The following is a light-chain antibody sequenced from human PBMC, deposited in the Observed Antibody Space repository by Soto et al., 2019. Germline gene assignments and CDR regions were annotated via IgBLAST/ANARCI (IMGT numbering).Light chain of an antibody. CDR2: ENN. CDR1: SSNIGNNY. V-gene: IGLV1-51*01. CDR3: GTWDSSLSAGV. Sequence: QSALTQPPSVSAAPGQKVTISCSGFSSNIGNNYVSWYQQVPGTAPKLLIYENNKRPSGIPDRFSGSKSVTSATLDITGLQTGDEADYYCGTWDSSLSAGVFGGGTQLTVL. J-gene: IGLJ2*01.